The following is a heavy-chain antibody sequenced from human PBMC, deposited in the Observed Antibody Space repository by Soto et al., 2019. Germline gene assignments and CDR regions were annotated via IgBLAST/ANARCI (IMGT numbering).Heavy chain of an antibody. CDR1: GDSFNDYY. Sequence: ASVKVSCKTSGDSFNDYYIHWVRQAPGQGLEWMGWINPNGGATKYAQKFKGRVTVTRDTSIRTVYMELSSLRSEDTAVYYCSTVSGSGWSNVGYYYYGMDVWGQGTTVTVSS. D-gene: IGHD6-19*01. CDR2: INPNGGAT. V-gene: IGHV1-2*02. CDR3: STVSGSGWSNVGYYYYGMDV. J-gene: IGHJ6*02.